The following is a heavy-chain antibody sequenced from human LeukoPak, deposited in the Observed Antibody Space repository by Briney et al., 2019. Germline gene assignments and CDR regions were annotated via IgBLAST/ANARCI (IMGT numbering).Heavy chain of an antibody. Sequence: GGSLRLSCEGSAFIFSGHWMNWVRQTPGKGLEWVASIKEDGSERQYVDSVKGRFSISRDNTKGSLFLQLNSLRAEDTAVYYCARERGIMTTVTPRGEWAGSSYWYFDLWGRGTLVTVSS. V-gene: IGHV3-7*01. CDR3: ARERGIMTTVTPRGEWAGSSYWYFDL. CDR2: IKEDGSER. J-gene: IGHJ2*01. CDR1: AFIFSGHW. D-gene: IGHD4-17*01.